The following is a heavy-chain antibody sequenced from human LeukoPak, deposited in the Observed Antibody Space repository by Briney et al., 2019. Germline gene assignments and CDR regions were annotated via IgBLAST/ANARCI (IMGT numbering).Heavy chain of an antibody. CDR2: INHSGNT. V-gene: IGHV4-59*01. D-gene: IGHD6-19*01. J-gene: IGHJ2*01. CDR1: GGSISSDY. Sequence: PSETLSLTCTVSGGSISSDYWSWIRQPPGKGLEWIGYINHSGNTNYHPSLMSRLMISVDTSMNQFSMKLSSVAAADSAVYYCARLLPVAARGWYFDLWGRGTLVTVSS. CDR3: ARLLPVAARGWYFDL.